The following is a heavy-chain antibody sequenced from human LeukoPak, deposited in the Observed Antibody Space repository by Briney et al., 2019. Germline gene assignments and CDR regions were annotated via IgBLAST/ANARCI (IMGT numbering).Heavy chain of an antibody. V-gene: IGHV1-18*01. Sequence: ASVKVSCKASGYTFTSYGISWVRQAPGQGLEWMGWISAYNGNTNYAQKLQGRVTMTTDTSTSTAYMELRSLRSDDTAVYYCARDAVRYNWNYDWFDPWGQGTLATVSS. D-gene: IGHD1-7*01. CDR3: ARDAVRYNWNYDWFDP. J-gene: IGHJ5*02. CDR1: GYTFTSYG. CDR2: ISAYNGNT.